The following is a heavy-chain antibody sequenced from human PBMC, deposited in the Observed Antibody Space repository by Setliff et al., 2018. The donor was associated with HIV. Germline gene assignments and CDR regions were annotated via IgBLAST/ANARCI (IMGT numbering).Heavy chain of an antibody. CDR2: ISHSGTT. CDR3: VRDRRLPGLQPPYWYFDL. V-gene: IGHV4-34*01. CDR1: GGSLSDSY. J-gene: IGHJ2*01. D-gene: IGHD6-25*01. Sequence: SETLSLTCAVYGGSLSDSYYNWIRQPPGKGLEWIGQISHSGTTSYNSSLRSRVAMSVDTSKNQFSLTLTSLTAADTATYYCVRDRRLPGLQPPYWYFDLWGRGTLVTVSS.